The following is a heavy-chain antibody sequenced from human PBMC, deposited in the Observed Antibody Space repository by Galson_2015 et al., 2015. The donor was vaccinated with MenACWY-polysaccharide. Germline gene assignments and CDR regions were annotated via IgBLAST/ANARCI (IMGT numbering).Heavy chain of an antibody. J-gene: IGHJ5*02. CDR2: TYYRSKWYI. CDR1: GDSVSSYSAG. Sequence: CAISGDSVSSYSAGWNWIRQSPSRGLEWLGRTYYRSKWYIDYGVSVNGRISITPDTSRNQFSLQLSSVTPEDTAIYYCAGGGLVRGALGWIDPWGPGILVTVSS. D-gene: IGHD3-16*02. V-gene: IGHV6-1*01. CDR3: AGGGLVRGALGWIDP.